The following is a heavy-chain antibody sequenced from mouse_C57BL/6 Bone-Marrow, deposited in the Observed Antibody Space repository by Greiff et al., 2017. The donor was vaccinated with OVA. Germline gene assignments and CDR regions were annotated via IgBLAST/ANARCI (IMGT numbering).Heavy chain of an antibody. Sequence: VQLQQPGAELVRPGSSVKLSCKASGYTFTSYWMDWVKQRPGQGLEWIGNIYPSDSETHYNQKFKDKATLTVDKSSSTAYMQLSSLTSEDSAVYYFARRTTVVAKDWYFDVWGTGTTVTVSS. CDR2: IYPSDSET. D-gene: IGHD1-1*01. CDR3: ARRTTVVAKDWYFDV. V-gene: IGHV1-61*01. J-gene: IGHJ1*03. CDR1: GYTFTSYW.